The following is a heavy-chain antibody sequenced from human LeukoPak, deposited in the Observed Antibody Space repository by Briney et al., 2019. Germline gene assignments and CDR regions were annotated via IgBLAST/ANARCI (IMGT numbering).Heavy chain of an antibody. V-gene: IGHV3-23*01. Sequence: PGESLRLSCAASGFTFSSYAMSWVRQAPGKGLEWVSGISGSGGSTYYADSVKGRFTISRDNSKNTLYLQMNSLRAEDTAIYYCAKGNGDYVGDFDYWGQGTLVTVSS. CDR2: ISGSGGST. CDR3: AKGNGDYVGDFDY. D-gene: IGHD4-17*01. J-gene: IGHJ4*02. CDR1: GFTFSSYA.